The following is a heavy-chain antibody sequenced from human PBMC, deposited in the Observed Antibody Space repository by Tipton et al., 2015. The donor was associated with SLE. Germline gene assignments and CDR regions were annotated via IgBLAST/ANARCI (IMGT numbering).Heavy chain of an antibody. V-gene: IGHV4-39*07. CDR2: IFYSGST. CDR1: GGSISSTDYY. D-gene: IGHD6-19*01. J-gene: IGHJ6*03. CDR3: ARAGLAVYMDV. Sequence: TLSLTCSVSGGSISSTDYYWGWIRQPPGKGLEQVGSIFYSGSTYYNPALRSRVTISVDTSKNQFSLKLSSVTAADTAVYYCARAGLAVYMDVWGKGTTVTVSS.